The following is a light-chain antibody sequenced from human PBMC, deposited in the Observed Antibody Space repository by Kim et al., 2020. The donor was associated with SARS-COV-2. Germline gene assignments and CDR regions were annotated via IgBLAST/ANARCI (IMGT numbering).Light chain of an antibody. CDR1: QSISNY. J-gene: IGKJ1*01. V-gene: IGKV3-11*01. Sequence: SSAGDTATTSCRASQSISNYLAWYQQKPGQAPRLLIYAASNRATAIPDRFTGSGSGTDFTLTISSLEPEDCAVYFCQQCNNLPQTFGQGTKVDIK. CDR2: AAS. CDR3: QQCNNLPQT.